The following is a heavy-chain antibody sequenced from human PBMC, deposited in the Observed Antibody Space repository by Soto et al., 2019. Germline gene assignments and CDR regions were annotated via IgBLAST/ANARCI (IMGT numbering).Heavy chain of an antibody. V-gene: IGHV4-34*01. CDR2: IHESGTT. D-gene: IGHD2-21*02. CDR1: GGSFSSYS. CDR3: ARGKSESDREFSGNWYSDFFDF. J-gene: IGHJ4*02. Sequence: QVQLQQWGAGLLKPSETLSLSCAVYGGSFSSYSWNWIRQPPGKGLEWIGEIHESGTTNHNPSLKSRVLISLDTSRNMLSLNMTSVTAADTAVYFCARGKSESDREFSGNWYSDFFDFWGQGALVTVAS.